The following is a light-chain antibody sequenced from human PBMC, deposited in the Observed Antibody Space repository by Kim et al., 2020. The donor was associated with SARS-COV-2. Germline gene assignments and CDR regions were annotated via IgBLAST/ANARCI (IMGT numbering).Light chain of an antibody. Sequence: SASVGDRVTITCRASETIGTWLAWYQQKPGRAPSLLIYLASTLESGVPSRFSGTGSGTEFSLSITSLQPDDFATYYCQHYSRFPYTFGQGTKLEI. J-gene: IGKJ2*01. CDR2: LAS. V-gene: IGKV1-5*03. CDR1: ETIGTW. CDR3: QHYSRFPYT.